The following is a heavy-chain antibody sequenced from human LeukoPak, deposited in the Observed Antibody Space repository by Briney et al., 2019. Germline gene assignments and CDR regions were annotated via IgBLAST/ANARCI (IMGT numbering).Heavy chain of an antibody. V-gene: IGHV4-59*08. CDR3: ARFRIAAAGDFDY. J-gene: IGHJ4*01. Sequence: SETLSLTCTVSGGSISSYYWSWIRQPPGKGLEWIGYIYYSGSTYYNPSLKSRVTISVDTSKNQFSLKLSSVTAADTAVYYCARFRIAAAGDFDYWGQGTLVTVSS. D-gene: IGHD6-13*01. CDR2: IYYSGST. CDR1: GGSISSYY.